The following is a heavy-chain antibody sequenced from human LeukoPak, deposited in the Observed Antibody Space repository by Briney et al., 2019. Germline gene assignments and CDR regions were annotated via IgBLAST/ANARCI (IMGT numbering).Heavy chain of an antibody. V-gene: IGHV1-46*01. D-gene: IGHD6-13*01. J-gene: IGHJ4*02. Sequence: ASVKVSCKASGYIFTSYHMHWVRQAPGQGLEWMGIINHSGGSTSYEQKFQGRVSMTRVTSTSTVYMELSSLRSEDTAVYYCARDSGVANYNFDNWGQGTLVTVSS. CDR2: INHSGGST. CDR3: ARDSGVANYNFDN. CDR1: GYIFTSYH.